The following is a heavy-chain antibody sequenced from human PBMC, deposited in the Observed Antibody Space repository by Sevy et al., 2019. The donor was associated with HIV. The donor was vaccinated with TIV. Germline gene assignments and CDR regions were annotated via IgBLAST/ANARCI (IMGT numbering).Heavy chain of an antibody. D-gene: IGHD6-13*01. J-gene: IGHJ5*02. CDR2: ISGSSTTI. CDR3: ARSLAAAENWFDP. V-gene: IGHV3-48*01. CDR1: GFTFREYS. Sequence: GGYLRLSCVGSGFTFREYSMNWVRQAPGKGLEWVSYISGSSTTIEHADSVKGRFSISRDNADNSVFLQMNRLRVEDTHDYYCARSLAAAENWFDPWGQGTLVTVSS.